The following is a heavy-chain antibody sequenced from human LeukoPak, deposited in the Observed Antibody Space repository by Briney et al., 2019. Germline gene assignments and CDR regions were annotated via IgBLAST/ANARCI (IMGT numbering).Heavy chain of an antibody. Sequence: GGSLRLSCAASGFTFSSYAMSWVRQAPGKGLEWVSAISGSGGSTYYADSVKGRFTISRDNSKNTLYLQMNSLRAEDTAVYYCAKDEVTVTTGLYYFDYWGQGTLVTVSS. CDR3: AKDEVTVTTGLYYFDY. J-gene: IGHJ4*02. D-gene: IGHD4-17*01. V-gene: IGHV3-23*01. CDR1: GFTFSSYA. CDR2: ISGSGGST.